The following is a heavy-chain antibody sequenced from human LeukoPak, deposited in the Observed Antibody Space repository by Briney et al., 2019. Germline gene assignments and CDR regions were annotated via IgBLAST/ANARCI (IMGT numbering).Heavy chain of an antibody. CDR2: ISAYNGDT. V-gene: IGHV1-18*01. J-gene: IGHJ6*03. CDR3: ARFGRYHLFSYMDV. D-gene: IGHD1-26*01. CDR1: GFTFTAYG. Sequence: ASVKVSCKASGFTFTAYGINWMRQAPGQGLEWMGWISAYNGDTKYAQKVQGRVSMTTDTSTNTAYMEVRSLRADDTAVYYCARFGRYHLFSYMDVWGKGTTVTVSS.